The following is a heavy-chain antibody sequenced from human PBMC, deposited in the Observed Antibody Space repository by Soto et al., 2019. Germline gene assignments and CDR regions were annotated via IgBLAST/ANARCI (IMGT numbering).Heavy chain of an antibody. D-gene: IGHD2-21*01. J-gene: IGHJ5*02. Sequence: PGGSLRLSCAASGFTFSSYGMHWVRQAPGKGLEWVAVIWYDGSNKYYADSVKGRFTISRDNSKNTLYLQMNSLRAEDTAVYYCSRAGDSNGGNWFDPWGQGTLVTVSS. CDR3: SRAGDSNGGNWFDP. CDR1: GFTFSSYG. CDR2: IWYDGSNK. V-gene: IGHV3-33*01.